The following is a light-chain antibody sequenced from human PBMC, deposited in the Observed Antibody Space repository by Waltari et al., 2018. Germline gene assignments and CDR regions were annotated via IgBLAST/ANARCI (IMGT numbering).Light chain of an antibody. CDR1: RSNIGSNT. Sequence: QSVLTQPPSASGTPGQRFTLSCSGSRSNIGSNTVTWYQQYPGTAPKLLIDSNNQWPSGVPDRFSGSKSGTSASLAISGLQSEDEADYYCAAWDDSLNGWVFGGGTKLTVL. CDR3: AAWDDSLNGWV. J-gene: IGLJ3*02. CDR2: SNN. V-gene: IGLV1-44*01.